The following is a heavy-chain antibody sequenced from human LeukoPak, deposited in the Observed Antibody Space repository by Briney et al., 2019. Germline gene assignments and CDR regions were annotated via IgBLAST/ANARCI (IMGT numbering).Heavy chain of an antibody. V-gene: IGHV3-23*01. D-gene: IGHD3-10*01. CDR3: AKTSAGIRGGYFDY. CDR2: INDSGGNT. CDR1: GFTFSSYA. Sequence: GGSLRLSCAASGFTFSSYAMSWVRQAPGKGLEWVSLINDSGGNTYYADSLKGRFTISRDNSKNTLFLQMSSLRAEDTAVYYCAKTSAGIRGGYFDYWGQGTLVTVSS. J-gene: IGHJ4*02.